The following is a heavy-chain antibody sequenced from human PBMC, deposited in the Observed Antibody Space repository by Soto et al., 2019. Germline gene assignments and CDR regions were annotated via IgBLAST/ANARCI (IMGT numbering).Heavy chain of an antibody. CDR3: ARGEGGPRWGSIDY. V-gene: IGHV1-2*04. D-gene: IGHD2-21*01. Sequence: QVQLVQSGAEVKKPGASVKVSCKASGYTFTGYYMHWVRQAPGQGLEWMGWINPNSGRTNYAQKFQGCVTMTRDTSISTAYMELSRLRSDDTAVYYCARGEGGPRWGSIDYWGQGTLVTVSS. J-gene: IGHJ4*02. CDR2: INPNSGRT. CDR1: GYTFTGYY.